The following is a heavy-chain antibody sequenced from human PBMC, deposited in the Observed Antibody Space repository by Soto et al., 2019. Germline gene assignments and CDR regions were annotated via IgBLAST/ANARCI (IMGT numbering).Heavy chain of an antibody. Sequence: QVQLVQSGAEVKKPGASVKVSCKASGYAFISYAVHWVRQAPGQSLEWMGWIHAGNGHLKYSEKFQGRLTITRDTSASIVYMELSGLSSEDTAVYYCARMASGSGGDPYYYYMDVWGKGTTVTVSS. V-gene: IGHV1-3*01. CDR1: GYAFISYA. CDR2: IHAGNGHL. J-gene: IGHJ6*03. CDR3: ARMASGSGGDPYYYYMDV. D-gene: IGHD3-10*01.